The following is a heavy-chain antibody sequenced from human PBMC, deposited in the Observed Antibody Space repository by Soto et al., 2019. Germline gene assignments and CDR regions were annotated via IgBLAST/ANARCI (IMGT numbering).Heavy chain of an antibody. J-gene: IGHJ4*02. Sequence: EVQLAESGGGMVQPGGSLRLSCVASGFTFSSYDMHWVRQAPGKGLEYVSSISSNGGTTYYGNSVKGRFTISRDNSKNTLYLQMGSLRAEDMAVYYFVRRVSGNYDYWGQATLVPVSS. CDR2: ISSNGGTT. V-gene: IGHV3-64*01. CDR3: VRRVSGNYDY. D-gene: IGHD1-7*01. CDR1: GFTFSSYD.